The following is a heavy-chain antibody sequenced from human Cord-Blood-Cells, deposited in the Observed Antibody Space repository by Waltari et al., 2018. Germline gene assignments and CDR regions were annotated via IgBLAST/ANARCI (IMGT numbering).Heavy chain of an antibody. J-gene: IGHJ6*02. Sequence: QVQLVQSGAEVKKPGASVKVSCKVSGYTLTELSMHWVRQAPGKGLEWRGGVEPEDGETIYAQKFQGRVTMTEDTSTDTAYMELSSLRSEDTAVYYCATELGGYDFYYYGMDVWGQGTTVTVSS. CDR1: GYTLTELS. D-gene: IGHD5-12*01. V-gene: IGHV1-24*01. CDR3: ATELGGYDFYYYGMDV. CDR2: VEPEDGET.